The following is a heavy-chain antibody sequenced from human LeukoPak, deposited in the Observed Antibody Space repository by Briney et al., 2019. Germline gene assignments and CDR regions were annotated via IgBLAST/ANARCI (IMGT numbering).Heavy chain of an antibody. D-gene: IGHD3-10*01. CDR1: GDSISDSNSY. CDR3: ARQTGSGLFILP. V-gene: IGHV4-39*01. CDR2: IYYSGNT. J-gene: IGHJ4*02. Sequence: SESLSLTCIVSGDSISDSNSYWGWIRQPPGTGLEWIGCIYYSGNTYYNAPLTGRVSISVHTSKNQFSLRLTSVTAADTAVYYCARQTGSGLFILPGGQGKLVTVSS.